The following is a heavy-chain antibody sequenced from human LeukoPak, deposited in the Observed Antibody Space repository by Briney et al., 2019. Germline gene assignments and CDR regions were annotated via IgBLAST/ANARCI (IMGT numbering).Heavy chain of an antibody. CDR2: IIPILGIA. CDR1: GGTFSSYA. Sequence: SVKVSCKASGGTFSSYAISWVRQAPGQGLEWMGRIIPILGIANYAQKFQGRVTITADKSTSTAYMELSSLRSEDTAVYYCATYQVGATTLDYWGQGTLVTVSS. V-gene: IGHV1-69*04. D-gene: IGHD1-26*01. CDR3: ATYQVGATTLDY. J-gene: IGHJ4*02.